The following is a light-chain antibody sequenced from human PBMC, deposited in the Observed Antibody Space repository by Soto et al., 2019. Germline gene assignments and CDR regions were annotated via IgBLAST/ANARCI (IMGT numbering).Light chain of an antibody. V-gene: IGKV4-1*01. Sequence: DIVMTQSPVSLAVSLGERATINCKSSQSVLYSSDNKNYLAWYQQKPGQPPKLLIYWASTRESGVPDRFSGSGSGTDFTLIISSLQAEDVAVYYCQQYYDTPLAFGGGTKVEIK. CDR1: QSVLYSSDNKNY. CDR3: QQYYDTPLA. J-gene: IGKJ4*01. CDR2: WAS.